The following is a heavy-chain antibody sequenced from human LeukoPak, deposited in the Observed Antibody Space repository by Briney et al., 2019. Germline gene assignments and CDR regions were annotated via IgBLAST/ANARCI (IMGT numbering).Heavy chain of an antibody. V-gene: IGHV5-51*01. CDR2: IYPGDSDT. J-gene: IGHJ4*02. Sequence: GESLKISGKGPGYSFTSYWIAWVRQIPGKGLEWMGIIYPGDSDTRYSTSFQGQVTISADKSISTAYMQWSSLKASDTAMYYCARRYSDSQIDYWGQGTLVTVSS. CDR1: GYSFTSYW. CDR3: ARRYSDSQIDY. D-gene: IGHD4-11*01.